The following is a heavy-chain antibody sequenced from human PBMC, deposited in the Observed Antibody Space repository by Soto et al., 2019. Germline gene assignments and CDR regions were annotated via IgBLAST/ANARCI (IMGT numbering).Heavy chain of an antibody. J-gene: IGHJ6*01. CDR3: ASHGVIVAVPADYYYGKDV. CDR1: GGTFSSYA. CDR2: IIPIFGTA. Sequence: SVKVSCKASGGTFSSYAISWVRQAPGQGLEWMGGIIPIFGTANYAQKFQGRVPITADESTSTAYMELSSLRSDDTAVYYCASHGVIVAVPADYYYGKDVWRQGTTDT. V-gene: IGHV1-69*13. D-gene: IGHD2-2*01.